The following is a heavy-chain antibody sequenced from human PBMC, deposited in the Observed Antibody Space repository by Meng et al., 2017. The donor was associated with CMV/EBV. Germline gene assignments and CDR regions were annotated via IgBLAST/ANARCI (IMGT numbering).Heavy chain of an antibody. CDR2: ITPMSGGT. CDR3: SRGNNWDRLLDF. Sequence: ASVKVSCKASGYTFTGYYIHWVRQAPGHGLEWMGWITPMSGGTNYAQNFQDRVTMTRDTSTNTAYMELSRVRSDDTAGYYCSRGNNWDRLLDFWGQGTLVTVSS. J-gene: IGHJ4*02. D-gene: IGHD3-3*01. V-gene: IGHV1-2*02. CDR1: GYTFTGYY.